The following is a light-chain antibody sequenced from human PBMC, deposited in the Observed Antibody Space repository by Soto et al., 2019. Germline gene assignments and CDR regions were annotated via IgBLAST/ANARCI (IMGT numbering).Light chain of an antibody. Sequence: QSVLTQPASVSGSPGQSIAISCTGTSSDFGDYNYVSWYQQHPGKAPKLIIYDVSDRPSGVSSRFSGSKSGNTASLTISGLQPEDEADYYCSSYTSSAPPYVFGTGTKVTVL. J-gene: IGLJ1*01. CDR1: SSDFGDYNY. CDR3: SSYTSSAPPYV. V-gene: IGLV2-14*01. CDR2: DVS.